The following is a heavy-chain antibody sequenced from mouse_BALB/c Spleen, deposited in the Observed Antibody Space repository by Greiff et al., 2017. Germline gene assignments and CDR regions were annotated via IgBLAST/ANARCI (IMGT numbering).Heavy chain of an antibody. J-gene: IGHJ3*01. D-gene: IGHD1-1*01. CDR1: GFTFSSFG. Sequence: EVQLVESGGGLVQPGGSRTLSCAASGFTFSSFGMHWVRQAPEKGLEWVAYISSGSSTIYYADTVKGRFTISRDNPENTLFLQMTSLRSEDTAMYYCARAYYGSSYGLFAYWGQGTLVTVSA. V-gene: IGHV5-17*02. CDR3: ARAYYGSSYGLFAY. CDR2: ISSGSSTI.